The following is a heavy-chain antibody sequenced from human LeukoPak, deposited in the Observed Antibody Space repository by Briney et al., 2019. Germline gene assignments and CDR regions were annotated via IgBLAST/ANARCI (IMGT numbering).Heavy chain of an antibody. CDR3: ARAHGYYDSSGYF. Sequence: GGSLRLSCAASGFTFSSYSMNWVRQAPRKGLEWVSSISSSSSYIYYADSVKGRFTISRDNAKNSLYLQMNSLRAEDTAVYYCARAHGYYDSSGYFWGQGTLVTVSS. D-gene: IGHD3-22*01. J-gene: IGHJ4*02. CDR1: GFTFSSYS. V-gene: IGHV3-21*01. CDR2: ISSSSSYI.